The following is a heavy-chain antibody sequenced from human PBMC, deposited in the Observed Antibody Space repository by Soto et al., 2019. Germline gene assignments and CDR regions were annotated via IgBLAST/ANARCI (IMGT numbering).Heavy chain of an antibody. J-gene: IGHJ4*02. Sequence: QVQLQESGPGLVKPSETLSLICTVSGDSVSSGSYYWSWVRQPPGKGLEWIGFIHYSGNTNYNPSLKSRVTISLVTSKNQLSLKLSSVTAADTAVYYCARYSGTYYVYWGQGTLVTVSS. CDR2: IHYSGNT. D-gene: IGHD1-26*01. CDR1: GDSVSSGSYY. CDR3: ARYSGTYYVY. V-gene: IGHV4-61*01.